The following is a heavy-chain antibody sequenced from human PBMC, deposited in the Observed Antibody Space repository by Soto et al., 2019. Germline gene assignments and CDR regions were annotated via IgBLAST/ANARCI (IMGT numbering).Heavy chain of an antibody. Sequence: ASVKVFCKASGYTFTSYGISWVRQAPGQGLEWMGWISAYNGNTNYAQKLQGRVTMTTDTSTSTAYMELRSLRSDDTAVYYCARDLWGYCGTDCYPLDVWGQGTTVTVSS. CDR3: ARDLWGYCGTDCYPLDV. D-gene: IGHD2-21*02. CDR2: ISAYNGNT. CDR1: GYTFTSYG. J-gene: IGHJ6*02. V-gene: IGHV1-18*01.